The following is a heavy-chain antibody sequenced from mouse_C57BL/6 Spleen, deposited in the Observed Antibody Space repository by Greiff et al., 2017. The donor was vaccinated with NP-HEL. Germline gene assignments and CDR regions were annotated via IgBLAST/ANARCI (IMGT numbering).Heavy chain of an antibody. D-gene: IGHD2-4*01. CDR1: GYAFSSSW. Sequence: QVQLQQSGPELVKPGASVKISCKASGYAFSSSWMNWVKQRPGKGLEWIGRIYPGDGDTNYNGKFKGKATLTAGKSSSTAYMQLSSLTSEDSEVYFCARGDYDPYYFDYWGKGTTLTVSS. CDR3: ARGDYDPYYFDY. J-gene: IGHJ2*01. V-gene: IGHV1-82*01. CDR2: IYPGDGDT.